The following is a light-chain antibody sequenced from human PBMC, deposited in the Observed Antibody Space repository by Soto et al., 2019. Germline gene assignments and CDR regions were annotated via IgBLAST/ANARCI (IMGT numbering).Light chain of an antibody. CDR3: QQYNNWPLT. CDR1: QRVSSN. J-gene: IGKJ4*01. V-gene: IGKV3-15*01. Sequence: KVVTQSQATLSVSQGERAILXWRASQRVSSNLAWYQQKPGQAPRLPIYGASTRATGIPARFSGSGSGTEFTLTISSLQSKDFAVYDCQQYNNWPLTFGGGTKVDIK. CDR2: GAS.